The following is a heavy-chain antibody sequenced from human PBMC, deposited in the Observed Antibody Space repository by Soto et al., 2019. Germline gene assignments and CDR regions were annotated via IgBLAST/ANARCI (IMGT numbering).Heavy chain of an antibody. CDR1: GGSINSGAYY. J-gene: IGHJ5*02. CDR3: ARMSATGTRWFDP. V-gene: IGHV4-31*03. Sequence: QAQLHESGPGLVKPSQTLSLTCTVSGGSINSGAYYWSWVRQHPGKGLEWIGAISYRGTTYYNPSLQSRITMSVDTSKTQLSLKLSSVTAADTAVYYCARMSATGTRWFDPWGPGTLVTVSS. D-gene: IGHD1-1*01. CDR2: ISYRGTT.